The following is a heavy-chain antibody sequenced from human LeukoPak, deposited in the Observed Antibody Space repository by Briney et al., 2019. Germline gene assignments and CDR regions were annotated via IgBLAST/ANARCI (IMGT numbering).Heavy chain of an antibody. CDR1: GFTFSSYG. Sequence: GGSLRLSCAASGFTFSSYGMSWVRQAPGKGLEWVSSFGGGGGSTYYADSVKGRFTISRDNAKNSLYLQMNSLRAEDTAVYYCAGAELCSGGSCYSFDYWGQGTLVTVSS. CDR3: AGAELCSGGSCYSFDY. CDR2: FGGGGGST. D-gene: IGHD2-15*01. J-gene: IGHJ4*02. V-gene: IGHV3-23*01.